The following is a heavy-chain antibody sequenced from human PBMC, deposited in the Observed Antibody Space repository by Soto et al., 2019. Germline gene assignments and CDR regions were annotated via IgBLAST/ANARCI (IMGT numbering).Heavy chain of an antibody. CDR3: ARDLGYYDTRSRGGDY. J-gene: IGHJ4*02. Sequence: GASVKVSCKASGYTFSGYYMHWVRQAPGQGLEWMGWINPNSGVTNFAQKFQGRVTMTRDTSISTAYMELSRLRSDDTAVYYCARDLGYYDTRSRGGDYWGQGTLVTVSS. V-gene: IGHV1-2*02. CDR2: INPNSGVT. CDR1: GYTFSGYY. D-gene: IGHD3-22*01.